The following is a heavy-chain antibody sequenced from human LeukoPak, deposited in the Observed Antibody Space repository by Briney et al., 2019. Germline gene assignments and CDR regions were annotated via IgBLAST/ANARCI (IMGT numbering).Heavy chain of an antibody. V-gene: IGHV4-30-4*01. CDR3: ARWGTMVRGVHRAHFDY. CDR2: IYYSGST. J-gene: IGHJ4*02. Sequence: PSQTLSLTRTVSGGSISSGDYYWSWIRQPPGKGLEWIGYIYYSGSTYYNPSLKSRVTISVDTSKNQFSLKLSSVTAADTAVYYCARWGTMVRGVHRAHFDYWGQGTLVTVSS. D-gene: IGHD3-10*01. CDR1: GGSISSGDYY.